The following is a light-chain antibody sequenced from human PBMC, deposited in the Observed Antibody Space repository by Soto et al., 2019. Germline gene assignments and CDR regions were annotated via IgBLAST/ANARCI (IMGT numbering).Light chain of an antibody. CDR3: VLYMRPNWV. V-gene: IGLV8-61*01. CDR2: NTN. CDR1: SGSVSTAYY. Sequence: VVTQEPSFSVSPGGTVTLTCGLNSGSVSTAYYPSWYQQTPGQAPRTLIYNTNTRSSGVPDRFSGSILGNKAALTITGAQADDECDYYCVLYMRPNWVFGGGTKLTVL. J-gene: IGLJ3*02.